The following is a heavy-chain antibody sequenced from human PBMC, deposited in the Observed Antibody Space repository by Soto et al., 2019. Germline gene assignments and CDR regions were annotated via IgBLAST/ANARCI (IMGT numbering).Heavy chain of an antibody. CDR2: IIPIFGAS. D-gene: IGHD2-15*01. CDR1: GVAEGGKS. V-gene: IGHV1-69*06. J-gene: IGHJ6*02. Sequence: GASAKLSSKAFGVAEGGKSRRSLRHDTEHGFEWMGGIIPIFGASKYSEKFKDRVTISADNPSKTTYMELSSLRSDDTAVYYCARDRDMVVLGAAGQCMDFWGQGTTVTVSS. CDR3: ARDRDMVVLGAAGQCMDF.